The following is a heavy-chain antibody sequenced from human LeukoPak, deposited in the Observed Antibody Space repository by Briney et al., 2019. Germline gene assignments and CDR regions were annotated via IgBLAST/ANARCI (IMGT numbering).Heavy chain of an antibody. CDR2: ISGSGGST. D-gene: IGHD1-14*01. V-gene: IGHV3-23*01. Sequence: GGSLRLSCAASGFTFSSYAMSWVRQAPGKGLEWVSAISGSGGSTYYADSVKGRLTISRDNAKNTLYLQMSSLRVEDTAVYYCATERFDGFDMWGQGTMVTVSS. CDR1: GFTFSSYA. J-gene: IGHJ3*02. CDR3: ATERFDGFDM.